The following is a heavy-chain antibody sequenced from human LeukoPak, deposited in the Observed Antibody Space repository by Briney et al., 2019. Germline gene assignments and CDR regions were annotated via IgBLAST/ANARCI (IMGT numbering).Heavy chain of an antibody. CDR2: IDFDGSRI. D-gene: IGHD3-22*01. CDR3: AKDHDSSGYYHIDS. V-gene: IGHV3-74*01. J-gene: IGHJ4*02. CDR1: GFTFSSSW. Sequence: PGGSLRLSCAASGFTFSSSWMHWVRQILGKGLVWVSRIDFDGSRIVYADFVKGRFTISRDNAKNTLSLQMNSLRAEDTAVYYCAKDHDSSGYYHIDSWGQGTLVTVSS.